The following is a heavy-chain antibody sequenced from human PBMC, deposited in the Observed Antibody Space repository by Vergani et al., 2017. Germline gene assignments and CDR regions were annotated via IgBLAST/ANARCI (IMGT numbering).Heavy chain of an antibody. V-gene: IGHV3-23*04. D-gene: IGHD2-2*01. J-gene: IGHJ6*02. CDR3: AKGVYCSSTSCYEGRGYYYGMGV. CDR1: GLTLSSYA. Sequence: VQLVESGGGLVQPGGSLRLSCAACGLTLSSYAMSWVRQVPGEGLEWVSGISGSGGNTYYVNSVKGRFTISRDNSKNTLYLQMNSLRVDDTAVYYCAKGVYCSSTSCYEGRGYYYGMGVWGQGTTVTFSS. CDR2: ISGSGGNT.